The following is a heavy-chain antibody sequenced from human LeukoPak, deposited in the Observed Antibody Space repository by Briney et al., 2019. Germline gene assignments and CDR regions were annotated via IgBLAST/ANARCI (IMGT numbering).Heavy chain of an antibody. CDR2: IYSGGST. J-gene: IGHJ4*02. CDR1: GFTFNKAW. CDR3: VGYFDWLLADY. Sequence: GGSLRLSCAASGFTFNKAWMSWVRQAPGKGLELVSVIYSGGSTYYADSVKGRFTISRDNSKNTLYLQMNSLRAEDTAVYYCVGYFDWLLADYWGQGTLVTVSS. D-gene: IGHD3-9*01. V-gene: IGHV3-66*02.